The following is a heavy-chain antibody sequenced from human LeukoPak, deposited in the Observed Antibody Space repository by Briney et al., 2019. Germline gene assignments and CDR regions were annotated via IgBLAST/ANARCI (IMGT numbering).Heavy chain of an antibody. D-gene: IGHD5-18*01. CDR2: VSGSGGST. J-gene: IGHJ4*02. CDR3: AKRTRGYSYGTLDY. CDR1: GFTFRSYA. V-gene: IGHV3-23*01. Sequence: GGSLRLSCAASGFTFRSYAMAWVRQAPGKGLEWVSVVSGSGGSTYYADSVKGRFTISRDNSKNTLFLQMNSLRAEDTAVYYCAKRTRGYSYGTLDYWGQGTLVTVSS.